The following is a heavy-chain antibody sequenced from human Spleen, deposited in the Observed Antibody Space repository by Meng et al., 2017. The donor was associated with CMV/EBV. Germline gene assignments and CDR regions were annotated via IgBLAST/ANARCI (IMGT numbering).Heavy chain of an antibody. CDR3: ARERGGAVAYCFDY. J-gene: IGHJ4*02. CDR1: GFTFSAYA. Sequence: GESLKISCAASGFTFSAYAMHWVRQAPGKGLEWVAVISYDGTNKYYADSVKGRFTISRDNSKNTVYLEMNNLRSDDTALYYCARERGGAVAYCFDYWGQGTLFTVSS. CDR2: ISYDGTNK. V-gene: IGHV3-30-3*01. D-gene: IGHD6-19*01.